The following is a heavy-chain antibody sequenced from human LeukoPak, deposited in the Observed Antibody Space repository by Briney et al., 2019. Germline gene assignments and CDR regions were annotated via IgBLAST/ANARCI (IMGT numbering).Heavy chain of an antibody. J-gene: IGHJ3*02. Sequence: GGSLRLSCAASGFSFSSYGMHWVRQTPDKGLEWVAIVSFDGANRYYADSVRGRFTISRDNSKNTLYLQMNSLRAEDTAVYYCAEGAGAFDIWGQGTMVTVSS. V-gene: IGHV3-30*18. D-gene: IGHD3-10*01. CDR2: VSFDGANR. CDR1: GFSFSSYG. CDR3: AEGAGAFDI.